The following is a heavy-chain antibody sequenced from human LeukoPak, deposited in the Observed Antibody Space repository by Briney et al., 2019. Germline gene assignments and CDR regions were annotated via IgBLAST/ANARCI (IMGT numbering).Heavy chain of an antibody. Sequence: GGSLRLSCAASGFTFSSYAMSWVRQAPGKGLEWVSVISGSGGSTYYADSVKGRFTISRDNSKNTLYLQMNSQRAEDTAVYYCAGGGYTNWVDPWGQGTLVTVSS. V-gene: IGHV3-23*01. CDR3: AGGGYTNWVDP. D-gene: IGHD3-16*01. CDR2: ISGSGGST. CDR1: GFTFSSYA. J-gene: IGHJ5*02.